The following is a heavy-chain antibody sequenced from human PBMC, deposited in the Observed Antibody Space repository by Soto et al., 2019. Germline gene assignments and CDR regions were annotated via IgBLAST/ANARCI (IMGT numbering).Heavy chain of an antibody. CDR1: GGSFSGYY. Sequence: QVQLQQWGAGLLKPSETLSLTCAVYGGSFSGYYWSWIRQPPGKGLEWIGEINHSGSTNYNPSLKSRVTISVDTSKNQFSLKLSSVTAADTAVYYCAGGIAVAGRGNWFDPWGQGTLVTVSS. D-gene: IGHD6-19*01. CDR3: AGGIAVAGRGNWFDP. V-gene: IGHV4-34*01. J-gene: IGHJ5*02. CDR2: INHSGST.